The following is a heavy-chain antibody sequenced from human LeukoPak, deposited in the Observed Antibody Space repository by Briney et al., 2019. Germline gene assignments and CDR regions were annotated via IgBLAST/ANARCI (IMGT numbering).Heavy chain of an antibody. CDR1: GFTFSDYY. CDR3: ARDLQSLAAGFDY. Sequence: GGSLRLSCAASGFTFSDYYMSWIRQAPGKGLEWVSYISSSGSTIYYADSVKGRFTISRDSAKNSLYLQMNSLRAEDTAVYYCARDLQSLAAGFDYWGQGTLVTVSS. D-gene: IGHD6-19*01. V-gene: IGHV3-11*04. J-gene: IGHJ4*02. CDR2: ISSSGSTI.